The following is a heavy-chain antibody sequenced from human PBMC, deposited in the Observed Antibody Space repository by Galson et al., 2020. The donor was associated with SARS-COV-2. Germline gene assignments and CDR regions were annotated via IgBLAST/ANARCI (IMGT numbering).Heavy chain of an antibody. D-gene: IGHD3-10*01. Sequence: SETLSLTCTVSGGSITSYYWSWIRQPAGKGLEWIGHIYSSGTTNYNPSLKSRVTMSVDTSKNQFSLKLTSVTAADTAVYYCARYGSGSFRDWGQGTLVTVSS. CDR3: ARYGSGSFRD. V-gene: IGHV4-4*07. J-gene: IGHJ4*02. CDR2: IYSSGTT. CDR1: GGSITSYY.